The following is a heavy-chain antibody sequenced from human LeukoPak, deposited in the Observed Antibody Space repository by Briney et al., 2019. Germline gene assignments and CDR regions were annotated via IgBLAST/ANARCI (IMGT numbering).Heavy chain of an antibody. CDR3: ARDDDCSSTSCYLNFDY. D-gene: IGHD2-2*01. CDR1: GFTFSSYS. J-gene: IGHJ4*02. CDR2: ISSSSSTI. V-gene: IGHV3-48*02. Sequence: PGGSLRLSCAASGFTFSSYSMNWVRQAPGKGLEWVSYISSSSSTIYYADSVKGRFTISRDNAKNSLYLQMNSLRDEDTAVYYCARDDDCSSTSCYLNFDYWGQGTLVTVSS.